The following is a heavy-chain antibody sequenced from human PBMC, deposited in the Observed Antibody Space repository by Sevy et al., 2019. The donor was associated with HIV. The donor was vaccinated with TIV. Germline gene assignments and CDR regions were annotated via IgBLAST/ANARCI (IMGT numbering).Heavy chain of an antibody. D-gene: IGHD3-9*01. CDR1: GGSISNFY. CDR2: IYYSAST. Sequence: SETLSLTCTVSGGSISNFYWSWIRQPPGKGLEWIGNIYYSASTNYNPSLKIRVTISVDTSKNQLSLRLNSVTAADTAVYYCARDPPYYDILSGYSYGMDVWGQGTTVTVSS. V-gene: IGHV4-59*01. J-gene: IGHJ6*02. CDR3: ARDPPYYDILSGYSYGMDV.